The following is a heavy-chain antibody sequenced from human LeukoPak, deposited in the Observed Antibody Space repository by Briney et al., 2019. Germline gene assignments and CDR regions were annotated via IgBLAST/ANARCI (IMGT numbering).Heavy chain of an antibody. Sequence: PGGSLRLSCAASGFTFSSYWMSWVRQAPGKGLEWVANIKQDGSEKYYVDSVKGRFTISRDNAKNSLYLQMNSLRAEDTAVYYCATSGLVRAFDIWGQGTMVTVSS. J-gene: IGHJ3*02. D-gene: IGHD3-10*01. CDR3: ATSGLVRAFDI. V-gene: IGHV3-7*01. CDR1: GFTFSSYW. CDR2: IKQDGSEK.